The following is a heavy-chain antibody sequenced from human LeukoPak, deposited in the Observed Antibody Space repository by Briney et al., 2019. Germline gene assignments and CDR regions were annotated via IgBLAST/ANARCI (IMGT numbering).Heavy chain of an antibody. Sequence: PGGSLRLSCAASGYTFSSYSMNWVRQAPGKGLEWVSGISGSGGSTYYADSVKGRFTISRDNSKNTLYLHMNSLRAEDTAVYYCAKVVPHLYSYDSRGYHDYWGQGTLVTVSS. J-gene: IGHJ4*02. CDR1: GYTFSSYS. D-gene: IGHD3-22*01. V-gene: IGHV3-23*01. CDR3: AKVVPHLYSYDSRGYHDY. CDR2: ISGSGGST.